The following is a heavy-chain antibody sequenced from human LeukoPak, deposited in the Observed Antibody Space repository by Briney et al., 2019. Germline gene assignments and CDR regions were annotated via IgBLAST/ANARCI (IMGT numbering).Heavy chain of an antibody. V-gene: IGHV3-23*01. CDR1: GFAFPTYA. J-gene: IGHJ3*02. Sequence: GGSLRLSCVASGFAFPTYAMMWVRQVPGKGLEWVSSIRVSDGARFYADSVKGRFTMSRDNPKNTLFLQMNSLRAEDTAVYYCAKDSSHDMTTGLFDIWGQGTMVTVSS. D-gene: IGHD4-17*01. CDR2: IRVSDGAR. CDR3: AKDSSHDMTTGLFDI.